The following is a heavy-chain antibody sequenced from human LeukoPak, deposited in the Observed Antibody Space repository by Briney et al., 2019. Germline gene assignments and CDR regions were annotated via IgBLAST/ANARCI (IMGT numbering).Heavy chain of an antibody. V-gene: IGHV3-23*01. Sequence: GVLRLSCAASGFTFSVYDMYWIRQSPGKGLECVSVISRGGISYYADSVKGRFTISRDNSKNTLYLQMNSLRAEDTAVYYCSKKGQADDDGKPDWGQGTLVTVSS. D-gene: IGHD1-1*01. CDR2: ISRGGIS. CDR1: GFTFSVYD. J-gene: IGHJ4*02. CDR3: SKKGQADDDGKPD.